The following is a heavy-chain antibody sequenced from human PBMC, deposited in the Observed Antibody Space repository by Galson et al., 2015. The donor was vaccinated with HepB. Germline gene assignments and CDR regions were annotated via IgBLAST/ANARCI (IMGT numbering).Heavy chain of an antibody. V-gene: IGHV2-70*17. Sequence: PALVKPTQTLTLTCTFSGFSLSTSGMCVSWIRQPPGKALEWLARIDWDDAYFYGTSLKTRLTISKDTSKNQEVLTMINMDPVDTATYYCARIPDRYDSEYYFDYWGQGTLVTVSS. CDR3: ARIPDRYDSEYYFDY. D-gene: IGHD3-3*01. CDR2: IDWDDAY. J-gene: IGHJ4*02. CDR1: GFSLSTSGMC.